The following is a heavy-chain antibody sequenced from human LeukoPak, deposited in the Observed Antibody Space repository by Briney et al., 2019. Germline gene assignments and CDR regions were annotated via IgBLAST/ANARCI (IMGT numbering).Heavy chain of an antibody. CDR2: IYTSGST. CDR3: ARFWSSKNYYYMDV. D-gene: IGHD3-3*01. Sequence: SEALSLTCTVSGGSMSSYYWSWIRQPAGKGLEWIGRIYTSGSTNYNPSLKSRVTMSVDTSKNQFSLKLSSVTAADTAVYYCARFWSSKNYYYMDVWGKGTTVTVSS. CDR1: GGSMSSYY. V-gene: IGHV4-4*07. J-gene: IGHJ6*03.